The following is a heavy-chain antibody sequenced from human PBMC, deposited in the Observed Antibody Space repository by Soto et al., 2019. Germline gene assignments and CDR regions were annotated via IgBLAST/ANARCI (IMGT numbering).Heavy chain of an antibody. CDR1: GGSFSGYY. V-gene: IGHV4-34*01. CDR3: ARAALRYCSGGSCPARDYYGMDV. J-gene: IGHJ6*02. Sequence: SETLSLTCAVYGGSFSGYYWSWIRQPPGKGLEWIGEINHSGSTNYNPSLKSRVTTSVDTTKNQFSLKLISVTAADTPVYYCARAALRYCSGGSCPARDYYGMDVWGQGTTVTVSS. CDR2: INHSGST. D-gene: IGHD2-15*01.